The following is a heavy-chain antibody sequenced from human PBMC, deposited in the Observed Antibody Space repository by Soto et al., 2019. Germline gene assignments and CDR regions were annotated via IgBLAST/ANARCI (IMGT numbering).Heavy chain of an antibody. D-gene: IGHD4-17*01. CDR3: ARDLSPVNWLEAFKYYGMAI. CDR2: IIPIFATP. CDR1: GGTFSSNP. V-gene: IGHV1-69*06. Sequence: QVQLMQSGAEVRKPGSSVTVSCKASGGTFSSNPISWVRQAPGQGLEWMGGIIPIFATPHYPWRFVDRLTLPAERSTTQAFMGLTSLPSEDTAIFYCARDLSPVNWLEAFKYYGMAIWAKGPRSPSP. J-gene: IGHJ6*02.